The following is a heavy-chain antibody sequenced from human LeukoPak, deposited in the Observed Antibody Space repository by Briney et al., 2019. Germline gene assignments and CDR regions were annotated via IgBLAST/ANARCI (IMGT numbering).Heavy chain of an antibody. J-gene: IGHJ4*02. D-gene: IGHD2-2*01. CDR3: ARGAAAVSYYFDY. Sequence: GGSLRLSCAASGFTFSSYSMNWVRQAPGKGLEWVSYISSSGSTIYYADSVKGRFTISRDNAKNSLYLQMNSLRAEDTAVYYCARGAAAVSYYFDYWGQGTLVTVSS. CDR2: ISSSGSTI. V-gene: IGHV3-48*04. CDR1: GFTFSSYS.